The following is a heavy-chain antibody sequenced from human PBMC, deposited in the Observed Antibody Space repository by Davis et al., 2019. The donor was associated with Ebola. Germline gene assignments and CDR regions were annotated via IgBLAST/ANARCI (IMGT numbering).Heavy chain of an antibody. CDR1: GYTFTSYG. J-gene: IGHJ6*02. CDR2: ISAYNGNT. D-gene: IGHD3-3*01. V-gene: IGHV1-18*01. CDR3: ARVEMGYDFWSGYYPSQDYYGMDV. Sequence: ASVKVSCKASGYTFTSYGISWVRQAPGQGLEWMGWISAYNGNTNYAQKLQGRVTMTTDTSTSTAYMELRSLRSDDTAVYYCARVEMGYDFWSGYYPSQDYYGMDVWGQGTTVTVSS.